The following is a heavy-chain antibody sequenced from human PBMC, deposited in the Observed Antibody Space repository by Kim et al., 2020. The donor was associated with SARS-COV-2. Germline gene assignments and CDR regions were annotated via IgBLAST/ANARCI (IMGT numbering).Heavy chain of an antibody. CDR2: IKQDGSEK. V-gene: IGHV3-7*01. CDR1: GFTFSSYW. Sequence: GGSLRLSCAASGFTFSSYWMSWVRQAPGKGLEWVANIKQDGSEKYYVDSVKGRFTISRDNAKNSLYLQMNSLRAEDTAVYYCARVGYCSSTSCLYYFDYWGQGTLVTVSS. CDR3: ARVGYCSSTSCLYYFDY. D-gene: IGHD2-2*01. J-gene: IGHJ4*02.